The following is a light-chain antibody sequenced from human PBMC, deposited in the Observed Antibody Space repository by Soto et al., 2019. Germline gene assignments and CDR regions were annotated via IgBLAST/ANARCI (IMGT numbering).Light chain of an antibody. Sequence: EIVMTQSPATLSVSPGERATLSCRASQSISSNVGWYQQRPGQAPRLLIYGASTRATGIPARFCGSGSGTEFTLTISSLDSEDSAVYYCQQYNTWRQITFGQGTRLEIK. CDR2: GAS. V-gene: IGKV3-15*01. CDR1: QSISSN. CDR3: QQYNTWRQIT. J-gene: IGKJ5*01.